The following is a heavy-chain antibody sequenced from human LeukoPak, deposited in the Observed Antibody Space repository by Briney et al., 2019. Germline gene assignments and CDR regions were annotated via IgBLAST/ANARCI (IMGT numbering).Heavy chain of an antibody. D-gene: IGHD3-10*01. CDR1: GFTFDDYA. V-gene: IGHV3-9*01. Sequence: PGRSLRLSCAASGFTFDDYAMHWVRQAPGKGLEWVSGISWNSGSIGYADSVKGRFTISRDNAMNSLYLQMNSLRAEDTALYYCAKDNRPSYYGSGSYYTNWFDPWGQGTLVTVSS. CDR2: ISWNSGSI. J-gene: IGHJ5*02. CDR3: AKDNRPSYYGSGSYYTNWFDP.